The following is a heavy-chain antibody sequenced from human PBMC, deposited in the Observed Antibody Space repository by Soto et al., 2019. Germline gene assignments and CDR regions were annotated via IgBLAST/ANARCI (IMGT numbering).Heavy chain of an antibody. Sequence: QVQQQQWGAGLLKPSETLSLTCTVDAGSFSHYYWNWSRQSPGKGLECIGKINHGGSSSYNPSLRDRDNNQVDMSKNQFALTLKAVTAADTALYHYARGGSSDWNVPLEIWGQETMDHVSS. CDR2: INHGGSS. CDR1: AGSFSHYY. J-gene: IGHJ3*02. D-gene: IGHD6-19*01. CDR3: ARGGSSDWNVPLEI. V-gene: IGHV4-34*01.